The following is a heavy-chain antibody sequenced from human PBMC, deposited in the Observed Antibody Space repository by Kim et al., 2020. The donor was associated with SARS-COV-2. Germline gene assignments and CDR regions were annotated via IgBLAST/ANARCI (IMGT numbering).Heavy chain of an antibody. Sequence: SETLSLTCTVSGGSISSYYWSWIRQPPGKGLEWIGYIYYSGSTNYNPSLKSRVTISVDTSKNQFSLKLSSVTAADTAVYYCARDALAGIPARLEFGYWA. D-gene: IGHD6-6*01. CDR3: ARDALAGIPARLEFGY. V-gene: IGHV4-59*13. CDR1: GGSISSYY. CDR2: IYYSGST. J-gene: IGHJ4*01.